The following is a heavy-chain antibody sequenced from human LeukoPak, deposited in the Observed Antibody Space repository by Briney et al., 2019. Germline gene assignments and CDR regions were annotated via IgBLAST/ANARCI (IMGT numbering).Heavy chain of an antibody. V-gene: IGHV2-5*02. CDR2: IYWDDDK. J-gene: IGHJ4*02. CDR3: AHRPGDSSLFDY. Sequence: SGPTPVNPTQTLTLTCTFSGFSLSTSEVGVGWIRQPPGKALEWLALIYWDDDKRYSPPLKSRLTITKDTSKNQVVLTMTNMDPVDTATYYCAHRPGDSSLFDYWGQGTLVTVSS. CDR1: GFSLSTSEVG. D-gene: IGHD3-22*01.